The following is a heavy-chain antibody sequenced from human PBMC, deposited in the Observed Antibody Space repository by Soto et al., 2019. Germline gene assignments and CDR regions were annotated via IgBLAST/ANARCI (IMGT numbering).Heavy chain of an antibody. CDR1: GYTFTGYY. D-gene: IGHD3-3*01. CDR2: INPNSGGT. CDR3: ARSDYDFWSGSISDYYYYGMDV. V-gene: IGHV1-2*04. Sequence: ASVNVSCKASGYTFTGYYMHWVRQAPGQGLEWMGWINPNSGGTNYAQKFQGWVTMTRDTSISTAYMELSRLRSDDTAVYYCARSDYDFWSGSISDYYYYGMDVWGQGTTVTVSS. J-gene: IGHJ6*02.